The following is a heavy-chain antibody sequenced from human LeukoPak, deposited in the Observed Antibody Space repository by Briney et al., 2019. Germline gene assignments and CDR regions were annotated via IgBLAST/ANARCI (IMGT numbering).Heavy chain of an antibody. CDR3: ARPGQSSWWVYFNY. Sequence: SETLSLTCAVYGGSFSGYYWSWIRQPPGKGLEWIGEINHSGSTNYNPSLKSRVTISVDTSKNQFSLKLSSVTAADTAVYYCARPGQSSWWVYFNYWGQGTVVTVSS. CDR1: GGSFSGYY. V-gene: IGHV4-34*01. J-gene: IGHJ4*02. D-gene: IGHD2-15*01. CDR2: INHSGST.